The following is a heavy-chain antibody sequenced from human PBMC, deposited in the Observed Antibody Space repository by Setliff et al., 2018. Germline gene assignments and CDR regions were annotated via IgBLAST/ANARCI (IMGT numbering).Heavy chain of an antibody. Sequence: SVKVSCKASGGTFSSYAISWVRQAPGQGLEWMGGIIPILGIANYAQKFQGRVTITADKSTSTAYMELSSLRSEDTAVYYCAKVLDTTGYYYFDFWGQGTLVTVSS. CDR1: GGTFSSYA. D-gene: IGHD3-22*01. CDR2: IIPILGIA. J-gene: IGHJ4*02. CDR3: AKVLDTTGYYYFDF. V-gene: IGHV1-69*10.